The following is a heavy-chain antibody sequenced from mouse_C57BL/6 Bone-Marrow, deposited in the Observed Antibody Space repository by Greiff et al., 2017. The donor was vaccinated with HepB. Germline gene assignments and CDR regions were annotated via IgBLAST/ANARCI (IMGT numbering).Heavy chain of an antibody. J-gene: IGHJ1*03. D-gene: IGHD2-3*01. CDR3: AREWLLWYFDV. CDR2: ISSGSSTI. CDR1: GFTFRDYG. V-gene: IGHV5-17*01. Sequence: EVQLVESGGGLVKPGGSLKLSCAASGFTFRDYGMHWVRQAPEKGLEWVAYISSGSSTIYYADTVKGRFTISRDNAKNTLFLQMTSLRSEDTAMYYCAREWLLWYFDVWGTGTTVTVSS.